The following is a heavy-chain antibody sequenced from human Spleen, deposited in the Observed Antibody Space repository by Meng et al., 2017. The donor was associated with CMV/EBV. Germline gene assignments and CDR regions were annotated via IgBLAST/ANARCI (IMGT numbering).Heavy chain of an antibody. D-gene: IGHD6-19*01. J-gene: IGHJ5*02. CDR2: MDHRGNT. Sequence: VSGGSISGSNRWSWVRQPPGKGLEWIGEMDHRGNTKYNPSLKSRVTMSVDKAKNQLSLKLTSVTAADTAVYYCARGGSGWDDNWFDPWGQGTLVTVSS. V-gene: IGHV4-4*02. CDR3: ARGGSGWDDNWFDP. CDR1: GGSISGSNR.